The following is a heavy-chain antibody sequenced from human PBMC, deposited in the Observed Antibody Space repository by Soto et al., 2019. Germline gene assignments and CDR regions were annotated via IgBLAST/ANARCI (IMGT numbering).Heavy chain of an antibody. D-gene: IGHD1-1*01. CDR3: ARGHGIYYYYGMDV. CDR1: GGSISSGDYY. Sequence: SETLSLTXTVSGGSISSGDYYWSWIRQPPGKGLEWIGYIYYSGNTYYNPSLKSRVTISVDTSKNQFSLKLSSVTAADTAVYYCARGHGIYYYYGMDVWGQGTTVTVSS. CDR2: IYYSGNT. J-gene: IGHJ6*02. V-gene: IGHV4-30-4*01.